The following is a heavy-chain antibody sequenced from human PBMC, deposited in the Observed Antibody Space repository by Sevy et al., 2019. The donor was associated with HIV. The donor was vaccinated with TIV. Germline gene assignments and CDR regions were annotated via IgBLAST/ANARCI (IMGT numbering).Heavy chain of an antibody. CDR2: ISMSSTYI. J-gene: IGHJ6*02. V-gene: IGHV3-21*01. Sequence: GGSLRLSCTASAFTFSNYYMNWVRQAPGKGLEWVSSISMSSTYIYYADSMRGRFTISRDNAKNSLYLQISSLRAEDTAVYYCAGGYCSGSSCPRPVGFYSMDVWGQGTTVTVSS. CDR1: AFTFSNYY. D-gene: IGHD2-15*01. CDR3: AGGYCSGSSCPRPVGFYSMDV.